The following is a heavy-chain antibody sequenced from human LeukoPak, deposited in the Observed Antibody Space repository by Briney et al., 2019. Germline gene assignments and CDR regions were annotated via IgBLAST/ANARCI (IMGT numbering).Heavy chain of an antibody. Sequence: GGSLRLSCAASGFTFSSYGMHWVRRAPGKGLEWVGRIKSKTDGGTTDYAAPVKGRFTISRDDSKNTLYLQMNSLKTEDTAVYYCTTKSLYYYGSGSYNAFDIWGQGTMVTVSS. D-gene: IGHD3-10*01. V-gene: IGHV3-15*01. CDR2: IKSKTDGGTT. CDR1: GFTFSSYG. CDR3: TTKSLYYYGSGSYNAFDI. J-gene: IGHJ3*02.